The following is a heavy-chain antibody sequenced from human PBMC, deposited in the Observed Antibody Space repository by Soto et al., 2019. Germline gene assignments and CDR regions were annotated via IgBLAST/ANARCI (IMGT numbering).Heavy chain of an antibody. CDR1: GGSFSGYY. Sequence: SETLSLTCAVYGGSFSGYYWSWIRQPPGKGLEWIGEINHSGSTNYNPSLKSRVTISVDTSKNQFSLKLSSVTAADTAVYYCAGRPTGFRITAAMRNYYYYMDVWGKGTTVTVSS. CDR3: AGRPTGFRITAAMRNYYYYMDV. J-gene: IGHJ6*03. D-gene: IGHD2-2*01. V-gene: IGHV4-34*01. CDR2: INHSGST.